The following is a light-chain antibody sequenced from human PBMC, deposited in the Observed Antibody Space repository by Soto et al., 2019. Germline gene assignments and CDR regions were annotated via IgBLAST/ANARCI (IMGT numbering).Light chain of an antibody. J-gene: IGKJ5*01. CDR1: QNIRNW. Sequence: DIQMTQSTSTLSASVGARVPITCRASQNIRNWLAWYQQEPGKAPNPLIYDASSLKSGVPARFSGSGSGTEFTLTISSLQPEDIATYYCQQYDSFRITFGQGTRLEIK. CDR3: QQYDSFRIT. CDR2: DAS. V-gene: IGKV1-5*01.